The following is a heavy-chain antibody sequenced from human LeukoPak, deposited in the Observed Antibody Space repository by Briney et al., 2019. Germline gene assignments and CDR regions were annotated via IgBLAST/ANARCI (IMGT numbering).Heavy chain of an antibody. CDR1: GFTVTSGY. Sequence: GGSLRLSCAASGFTVTSGYMNWVRQALGKGLEWVSVIYGGGNTYYADSVKGRFTISRDNSKNTLYLQMNSLRAEDMAVYYCARDSPPFDYWGQGILVTVSS. CDR2: IYGGGNT. J-gene: IGHJ4*02. V-gene: IGHV3-66*01. CDR3: ARDSPPFDY.